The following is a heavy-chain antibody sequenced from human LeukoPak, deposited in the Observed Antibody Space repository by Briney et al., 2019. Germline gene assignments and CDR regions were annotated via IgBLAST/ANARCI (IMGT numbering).Heavy chain of an antibody. CDR1: GFTFSSYW. CDR2: INHNGNVN. Sequence: GSLSLSCAASGFTFSSYWMNWARQAPGKGLEWVASINHNGNVNYYVDSVKGRFTISRDNAKNSLYLQMSNLRAEDTAVYFCARGGGLDVWGQGATVTVSS. CDR3: ARGGGLDV. V-gene: IGHV3-7*03. D-gene: IGHD3-16*01. J-gene: IGHJ6*02.